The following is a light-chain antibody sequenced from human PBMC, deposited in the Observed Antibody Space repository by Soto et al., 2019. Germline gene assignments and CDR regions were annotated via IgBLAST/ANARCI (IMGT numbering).Light chain of an antibody. CDR1: SSDIGGYNY. CDR3: SSYTSSSTLV. Sequence: QSALTQPASVSGSPGQSITISCTGTSSDIGGYNYVSWYQQHPGKAPKLMIYEVSNRPSGVSNHFSGSKSGNTASLTISGLQAEYEADYYCSSYTSSSTLVFGGGTKLTVL. J-gene: IGLJ2*01. V-gene: IGLV2-14*01. CDR2: EVS.